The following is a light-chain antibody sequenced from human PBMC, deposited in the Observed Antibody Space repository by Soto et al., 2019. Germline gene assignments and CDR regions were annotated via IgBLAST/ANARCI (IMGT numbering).Light chain of an antibody. CDR2: AVT. CDR1: SSDVGAYDR. J-gene: IGLJ2*01. V-gene: IGLV2-8*01. Sequence: QSALTQPPSASGSPGQSVTISCTGTSSDVGAYDRVSWYQQHPGKPPKLIIYAVTDRTSGVPDRFSGSKSGNTASLTVAGIQAEDEAAYYCTSYGGRDDTIFGGGTKVTVL. CDR3: TSYGGRDDTI.